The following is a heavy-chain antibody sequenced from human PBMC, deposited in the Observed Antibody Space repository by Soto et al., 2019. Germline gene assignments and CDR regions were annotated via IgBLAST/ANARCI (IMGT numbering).Heavy chain of an antibody. CDR3: ARFNWYFDL. J-gene: IGHJ2*01. CDR2: IDYRGST. CDR1: GGSISSYY. Sequence: QVQLQESGPGLVKPSETLSLTCTVSGGSISSYYWSWIRQPPGKGLEWIGYIDYRGSTNYNPSLKRRGTVSVDTSKNLCSLKLSSVTAADTAMYYCARFNWYFDLWGRGTLVTVSS. V-gene: IGHV4-59*01.